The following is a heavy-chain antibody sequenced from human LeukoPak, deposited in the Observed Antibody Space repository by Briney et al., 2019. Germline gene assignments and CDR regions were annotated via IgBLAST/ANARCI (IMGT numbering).Heavy chain of an antibody. J-gene: IGHJ4*02. CDR3: ARQLEGVPAALFDY. CDR1: GYTFTDYY. Sequence: GASVRVSCXTSGYTFTDYYIHWMRQAPGQGLEWMGWINSNSGGISYAQKFQGRVTMTRDTTISTAYMELSRLRSDDTAVYYCARQLEGVPAALFDYWGQGTLVTVSS. V-gene: IGHV1-2*02. D-gene: IGHD2-2*01. CDR2: INSNSGGI.